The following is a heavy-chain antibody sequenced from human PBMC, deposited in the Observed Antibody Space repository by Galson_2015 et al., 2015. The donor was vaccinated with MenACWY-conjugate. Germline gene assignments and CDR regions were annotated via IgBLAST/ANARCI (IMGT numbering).Heavy chain of an antibody. CDR1: GYSFTNYW. J-gene: IGHJ6*02. CDR3: ARHPPGGRGMDV. Sequence: QSGAEVKKPGESLKISCKGSGYSFTNYWIGWVRQMPGRGLEWMGLIDPHNSNTRYSPSFQGQVTISADESISTAFLQWSSLKASDTAMYYCARHPPGGRGMDVWGQGTTVPVSS. D-gene: IGHD1-26*01. CDR2: IDPHNSNT. V-gene: IGHV5-51*01.